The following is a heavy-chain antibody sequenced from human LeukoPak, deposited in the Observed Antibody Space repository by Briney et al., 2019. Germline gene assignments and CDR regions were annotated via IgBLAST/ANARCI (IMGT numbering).Heavy chain of an antibody. CDR2: ISCAGATT. V-gene: IGHV3-43*01. Sequence: GGSLRLSCAASGFTFDDYAMHWVRQAPGKGLEWVSLISCAGATTYSADSVKGRFTISRDNSKNSLYLQMNSLRTEDTALYYCAKDMGMTTIEGGFDFWGQGTLVTVSS. CDR3: AKDMGMTTIEGGFDF. J-gene: IGHJ4*02. D-gene: IGHD5-24*01. CDR1: GFTFDDYA.